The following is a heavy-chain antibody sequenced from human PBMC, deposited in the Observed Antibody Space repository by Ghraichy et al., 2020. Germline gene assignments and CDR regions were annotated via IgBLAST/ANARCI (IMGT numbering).Heavy chain of an antibody. CDR1: RFTFSTYW. CDR3: ARDPRYSSPL. Sequence: GGSLRLSCAASRFTFSTYWMSWVRQAPGKGLEWVANINQDGSEKYYVDSVKGRFTISRDNAKNSLYLQMNSLRAEDTAVYYCARDPRYSSPLWGQGTLVTVSS. V-gene: IGHV3-7*01. J-gene: IGHJ4*02. CDR2: INQDGSEK. D-gene: IGHD6-19*01.